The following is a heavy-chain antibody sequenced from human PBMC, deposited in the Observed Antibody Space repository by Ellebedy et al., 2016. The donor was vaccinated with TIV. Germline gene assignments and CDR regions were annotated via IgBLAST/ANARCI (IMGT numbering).Heavy chain of an antibody. J-gene: IGHJ6*02. V-gene: IGHV1-18*01. Sequence: AASVKVSCKASGYTFSSYGISWVRQAPGQGLEWMGWISAYNGNTNYAQKVQGRVTMTTDTSTSTAYMELGSLRSDDTAVYYCASNLRGSGWAAVVNPREYYNMDVWGQGTTVTVSS. D-gene: IGHD6-13*01. CDR2: ISAYNGNT. CDR1: GYTFSSYG. CDR3: ASNLRGSGWAAVVNPREYYNMDV.